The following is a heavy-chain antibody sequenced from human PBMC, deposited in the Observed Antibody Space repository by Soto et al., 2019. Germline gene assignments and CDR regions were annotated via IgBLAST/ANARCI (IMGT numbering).Heavy chain of an antibody. CDR3: AKGGDIVVVVAANYGY. Sequence: GGSLRLSCAASGFTFSSYAMSWVRQAPGKGLEWVSAISGSGGSTYYADSVKGRFTISRDNSKNTLYLQMNSLRAEDTAVYYCAKGGDIVVVVAANYGYWGQGTLVTVSS. V-gene: IGHV3-23*01. D-gene: IGHD2-15*01. CDR1: GFTFSSYA. J-gene: IGHJ4*02. CDR2: ISGSGGST.